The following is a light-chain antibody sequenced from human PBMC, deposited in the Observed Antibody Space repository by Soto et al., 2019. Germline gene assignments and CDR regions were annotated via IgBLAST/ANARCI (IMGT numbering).Light chain of an antibody. J-gene: IGLJ1*01. CDR3: QTWGTGIHYV. CDR1: SWHSSYA. CDR2: LNSDGSH. V-gene: IGLV4-69*01. Sequence: QPVLTQSPSASASLGASVKLTCTLSSWHSSYAIAWHQQQPEKGPRYLMKLNSDGSHSKGDGIPDRFSGSSSGAERYLTTSSLPSEDEAYYYCQTWGTGIHYVFGTGTKLTVL.